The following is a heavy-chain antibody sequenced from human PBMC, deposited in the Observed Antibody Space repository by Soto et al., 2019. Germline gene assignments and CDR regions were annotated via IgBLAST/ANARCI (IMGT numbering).Heavy chain of an antibody. Sequence: QEQLVESGGSVVQPGRSLRLSCVASGFTFSRKGMHWVRQAPGKGLEWVAMIWYDGSKKFSGDSVNGRFTISRDNSKNTLFLQMDSLRAEDTAVYYCARDGLGSACDLWGEGTMVTVSS. J-gene: IGHJ3*01. CDR3: ARDGLGSACDL. CDR2: IWYDGSKK. V-gene: IGHV3-33*01. CDR1: GFTFSRKG. D-gene: IGHD3-22*01.